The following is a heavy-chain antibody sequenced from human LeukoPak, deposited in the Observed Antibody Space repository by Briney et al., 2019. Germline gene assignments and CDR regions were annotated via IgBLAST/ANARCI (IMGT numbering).Heavy chain of an antibody. D-gene: IGHD5-18*01. CDR2: IYNRENT. CDR1: GGSISGLY. CDR3: ARDSAMLTYFDY. V-gene: IGHV4-4*07. J-gene: IGHJ4*02. Sequence: SETLSLTCTVSGGSISGLYWSWIRQPAGKGLEWIGRIYNRENTNYNPSLKSRVTMSVDTSKNQFSLKVTSLTAADTAVYYCARDSAMLTYFDYWGQGTLVTVSS.